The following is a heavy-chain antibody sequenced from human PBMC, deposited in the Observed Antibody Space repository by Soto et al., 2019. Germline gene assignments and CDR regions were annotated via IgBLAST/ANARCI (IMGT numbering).Heavy chain of an antibody. CDR3: ARVVARYDFWGSYSGLNWFDP. CDR1: HC. J-gene: IGHJ5*02. V-gene: IGHV4-59*11. D-gene: IGHD3-3*01. CDR2: IYYSGST. Sequence: HCGRCIMKKPGKGLEWIGYIYYSGSTNYNPSLKSRVTISVDTSKNQFSLKLSSVTAADTAVYYCARVVARYDFWGSYSGLNWFDPWGQGTLVTGFS.